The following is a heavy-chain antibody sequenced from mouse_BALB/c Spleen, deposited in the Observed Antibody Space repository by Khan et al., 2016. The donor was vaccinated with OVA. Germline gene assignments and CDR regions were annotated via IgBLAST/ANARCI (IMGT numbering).Heavy chain of an antibody. CDR1: GYTFINYW. CDR3: ARRGLRWDFDY. D-gene: IGHD1-1*01. CDR2: INPSTGYT. J-gene: IGHJ2*01. Sequence: QVQLKESGAELAKPGASVKISCKASGYTFINYWILWVKQRSGQGLEWIGYINPSTGYTEYNQNFKDKATLTADKSSSTAYMQLSSLTSEDSAVYYCARRGLRWDFDYWGQGTTLTVSS. V-gene: IGHV1-7*01.